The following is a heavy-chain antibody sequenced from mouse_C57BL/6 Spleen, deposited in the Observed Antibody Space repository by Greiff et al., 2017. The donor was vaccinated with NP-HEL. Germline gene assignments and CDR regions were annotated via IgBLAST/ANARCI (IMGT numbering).Heavy chain of an antibody. CDR2: ISSGGDYI. V-gene: IGHV5-9-1*02. CDR3: TRGAYYSNYGGFAY. Sequence: EVKLVESGEGLVKPGGSLKLSCAASGFTFSSYAMSWVRQTPEKRLEWVAYISSGGDYIYYADTVKGRFTISRDNARNTLYLQMSSLKSEDTAMYYCTRGAYYSNYGGFAYWGQGTLVTVSA. J-gene: IGHJ3*01. CDR1: GFTFSSYA. D-gene: IGHD2-5*01.